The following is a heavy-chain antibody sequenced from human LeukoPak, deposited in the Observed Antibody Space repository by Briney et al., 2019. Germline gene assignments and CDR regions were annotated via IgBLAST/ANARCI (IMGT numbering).Heavy chain of an antibody. CDR1: GGSISSYY. D-gene: IGHD3-10*01. J-gene: IGHJ6*03. Sequence: PSETLSLTCTVSGGSISSYYWSWVRQPPGKGLEWIGYIYYSGYTNYNPSLKSRVTISVDTSKNQFSLKLSSVTAADTAVYYCARTTMVRGTYYMDVWGKGTTVTISS. CDR3: ARTTMVRGTYYMDV. V-gene: IGHV4-59*01. CDR2: IYYSGYT.